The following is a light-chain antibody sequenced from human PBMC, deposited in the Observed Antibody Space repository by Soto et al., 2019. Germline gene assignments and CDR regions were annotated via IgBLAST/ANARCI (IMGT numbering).Light chain of an antibody. J-gene: IGLJ2*01. CDR1: SSDVGGYNY. V-gene: IGLV2-14*01. CDR3: SSYTSSSTRL. Sequence: ALTQPASVSGSPGQSITISCTGTSSDVGGYNYVSWYQQHPGKAPKLMIYDVSNRPSGVSNRFSGSKSGNTASLTISGLQAEDEADYYCSSYTSSSTRLFGGGTKLTVL. CDR2: DVS.